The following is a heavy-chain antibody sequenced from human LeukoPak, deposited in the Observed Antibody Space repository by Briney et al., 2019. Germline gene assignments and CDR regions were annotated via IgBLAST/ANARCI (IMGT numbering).Heavy chain of an antibody. CDR1: GFTFSSYG. J-gene: IGHJ4*02. V-gene: IGHV3-30*18. CDR2: ISYDGSNK. CDR3: AKDRDYFDY. Sequence: GGSLRLSCAASGFTFSSYGMHWVRQAPGKGLEWVAVISYDGSNKYYADSVKGRFTISRDNSKNTLYLQMDSLRAEDTAVYYCAKDRDYFDYWGQGTRVTVSS.